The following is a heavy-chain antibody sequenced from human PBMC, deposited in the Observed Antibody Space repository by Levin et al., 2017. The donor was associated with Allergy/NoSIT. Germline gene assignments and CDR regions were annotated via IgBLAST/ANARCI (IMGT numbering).Heavy chain of an antibody. D-gene: IGHD6-19*01. Sequence: GESLKISCAASGFTVSSNYMSWVRQAPGKGLEWVSVIYSGGSTYSADSVKGRFTISRDDFKNTLYLQMNSLRVEDTAVYYCARAGTRIAVAGTNWYFDLWGRGTLVTVSS. CDR1: GFTVSSNY. CDR3: ARAGTRIAVAGTNWYFDL. CDR2: IYSGGST. J-gene: IGHJ2*01. V-gene: IGHV3-53*01.